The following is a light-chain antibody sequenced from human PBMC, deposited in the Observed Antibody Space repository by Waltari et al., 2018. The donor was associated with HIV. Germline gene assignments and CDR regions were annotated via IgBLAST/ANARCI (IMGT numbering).Light chain of an antibody. V-gene: IGKV3-20*01. J-gene: IGKJ1*01. Sequence: EIELTQSPGTLSLSPGERATLACRASKSLNSTYLAWYQQQPGQTPRLLIYGASSRAIGIPDRFSGSGSGTDFTLTISRLEPGDFVVYYCHQYGSSPRTFGQGTKVDIK. CDR1: KSLNSTY. CDR3: HQYGSSPRT. CDR2: GAS.